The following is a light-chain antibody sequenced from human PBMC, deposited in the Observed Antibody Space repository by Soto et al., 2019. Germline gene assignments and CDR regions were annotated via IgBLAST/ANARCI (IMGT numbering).Light chain of an antibody. V-gene: IGLV1-40*01. Sequence: QSVLTQPPSVSGAPGQRGTISCTGNSSNLGAGYDVHWYQQLPGAAPKLVIFGNRNRPSGVPERFSGSKSGTSASLATAGLQAEDEAVYYCQAYDYSLTASVFGGGTKLTVL. CDR2: GNR. J-gene: IGLJ3*02. CDR3: QAYDYSLTASV. CDR1: SSNLGAGYD.